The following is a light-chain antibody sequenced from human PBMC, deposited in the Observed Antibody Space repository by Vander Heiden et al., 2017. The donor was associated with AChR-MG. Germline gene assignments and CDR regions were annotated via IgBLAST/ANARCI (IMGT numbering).Light chain of an antibody. Sequence: EIVLTQSPGTLSLSPGERATLSCRASQSLSNSYLAWYQQRPGQAPRLLIYGSSSRATGIPDRFSGSPDRFSGSGSGTNFTLTISRLEPEDFAMYYCQRYDNSPPAYTFGQGTKLEI. CDR2: GSS. V-gene: IGKV3-20*01. CDR1: QSLSNSY. J-gene: IGKJ2*01. CDR3: QRYDNSPPAYT.